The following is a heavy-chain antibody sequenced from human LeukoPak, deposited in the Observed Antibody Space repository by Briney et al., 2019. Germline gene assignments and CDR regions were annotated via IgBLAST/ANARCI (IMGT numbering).Heavy chain of an antibody. J-gene: IGHJ1*01. D-gene: IGHD6-19*01. V-gene: IGHV5-51*01. CDR1: GYRFNYW. Sequence: GESLKISCKGSGYRFNYWIGWVRQMPGKGLEWMGVIYPGDSDTRYSPSFQGQVTISADKSISTAYRQWSSLKASDTAMYYCARAVAGAPEYFQHWGQGTLVTVSS. CDR3: ARAVAGAPEYFQH. CDR2: IYPGDSDT.